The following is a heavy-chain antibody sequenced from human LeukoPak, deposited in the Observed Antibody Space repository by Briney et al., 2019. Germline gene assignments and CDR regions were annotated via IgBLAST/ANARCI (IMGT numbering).Heavy chain of an antibody. V-gene: IGHV3-74*01. Sequence: GSLRLTCAASGFTFSTYWMHWVRQAPGKGLVWVSRIKSDGSTNYADSVKGRFTISRDNAKNTVSLQMNSLRPEDTGVYYCARAPSEIGGYYPEYFRHWGQGTLVTVSS. D-gene: IGHD3-22*01. CDR1: GFTFSTYW. CDR2: IKSDGST. CDR3: ARAPSEIGGYYPEYFRH. J-gene: IGHJ1*01.